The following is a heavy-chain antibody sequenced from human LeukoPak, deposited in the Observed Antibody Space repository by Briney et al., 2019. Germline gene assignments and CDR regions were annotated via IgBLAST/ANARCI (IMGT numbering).Heavy chain of an antibody. D-gene: IGHD5-24*01. J-gene: IGHJ4*02. CDR2: IKQDGSEK. Sequence: PGGSLRLSCAASEFTFNNYWMSWVRQAPGKGLEWVANIKQDGSEKYYVDSVKGRFTISRDNAKNSLYLQMNSLRAEDTAVYYCAKDDRWLQFCCWGQGTLVTVSA. CDR1: EFTFNNYW. V-gene: IGHV3-7*01. CDR3: AKDDRWLQFCC.